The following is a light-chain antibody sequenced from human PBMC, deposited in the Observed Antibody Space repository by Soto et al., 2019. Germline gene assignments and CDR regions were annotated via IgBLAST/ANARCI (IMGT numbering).Light chain of an antibody. CDR1: QSVSSY. J-gene: IGKJ5*01. CDR2: DSS. Sequence: EIVLTQSPATLSLSPGERATLSCRARQSVSSYLAWYQQKHVQAPRLLIYDSSNRATGLPARFSGSGSGTDFTLTISSLEPEDFAVYYCHQRNKWPIFGQGKRLDIK. V-gene: IGKV3-11*01. CDR3: HQRNKWPI.